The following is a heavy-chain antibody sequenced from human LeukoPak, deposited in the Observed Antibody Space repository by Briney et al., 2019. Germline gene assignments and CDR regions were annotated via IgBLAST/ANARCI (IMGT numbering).Heavy chain of an antibody. CDR3: ARAAEDDSGSYYGKYGLDY. CDR1: GFTFSSYS. V-gene: IGHV3-21*05. Sequence: GGSLRLSCAASGFTFSSYSMNWVRQAPGKELEWVSYISSSSSYIYYADSVKGRFTISRDNAKNSLYLQMNSLRAEDTAVYYCARAAEDDSGSYYGKYGLDYWGQGTLVTVSS. J-gene: IGHJ4*02. CDR2: ISSSSSYI. D-gene: IGHD1-26*01.